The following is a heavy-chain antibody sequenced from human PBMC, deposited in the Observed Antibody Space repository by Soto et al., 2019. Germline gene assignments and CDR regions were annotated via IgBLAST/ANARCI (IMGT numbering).Heavy chain of an antibody. V-gene: IGHV3-30*03. CDR1: GFTFSSYG. D-gene: IGHD2-2*01. Sequence: QVQLVESGGGVVQPGRSLRLSCAASGFTFSSYGMHWVRQAPGKGLEWVAVISYDGSNKYYADSVKGRFTISRDNSKNXXYXQXXSLRAEDTAVYYCAVGYCSSTSCYAPRLYYYGMDAWGQGTTVTVSS. CDR2: ISYDGSNK. J-gene: IGHJ6*02. CDR3: AVGYCSSTSCYAPRLYYYGMDA.